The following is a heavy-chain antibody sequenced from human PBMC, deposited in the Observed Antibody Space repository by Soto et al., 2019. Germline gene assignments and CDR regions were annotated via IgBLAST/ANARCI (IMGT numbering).Heavy chain of an antibody. J-gene: IGHJ6*02. CDR2: ISGSGGST. CDR1: GFTFSSYA. V-gene: IGHV3-23*01. Sequence: GGSLRLSCAASGFTFSSYAMSWVRQAPGKGLEWVSAISGSGGSTYYADSVKGRFTISRDNSKNTLYLQMNSLRAEDTAVYYCAKVEDGYNYSSDYYYYYGMDVWGQGTTVTVSS. CDR3: AKVEDGYNYSSDYYYYYGMDV. D-gene: IGHD5-12*01.